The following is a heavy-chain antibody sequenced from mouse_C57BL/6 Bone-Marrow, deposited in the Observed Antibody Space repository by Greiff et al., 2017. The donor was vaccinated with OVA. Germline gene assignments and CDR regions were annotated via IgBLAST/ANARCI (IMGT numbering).Heavy chain of an antibody. Sequence: QVQLQQSGPELVKPGASVKISCKASGYAFSSYWMNWVKQRPGKGLEWIGRIYPGDGDTTYNGKFKGKGTLTADKSSSTAYMQLSSLTSEDSAVYYCARKAFITTVVYWYFDVWGTGTTVTVSS. CDR1: GYAFSSYW. J-gene: IGHJ1*03. D-gene: IGHD1-1*01. V-gene: IGHV1-82*01. CDR3: ARKAFITTVVYWYFDV. CDR2: IYPGDGDT.